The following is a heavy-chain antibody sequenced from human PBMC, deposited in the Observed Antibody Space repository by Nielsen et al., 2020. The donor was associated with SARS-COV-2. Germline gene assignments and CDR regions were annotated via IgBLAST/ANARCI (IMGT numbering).Heavy chain of an antibody. D-gene: IGHD6-13*01. V-gene: IGHV4-39*02. Sequence: SETLSLTCTVSGGSTGRGGYYWGWVRQHAGKGLEWIGYIYYSGTTYYNPSLKSRVTVSVDTSKNHFSLKLNSVTAADTAVYFCAGIHSSASIDFWGQGALVTVSS. J-gene: IGHJ4*02. CDR1: GGSTGRGGYY. CDR2: IYYSGTT. CDR3: AGIHSSASIDF.